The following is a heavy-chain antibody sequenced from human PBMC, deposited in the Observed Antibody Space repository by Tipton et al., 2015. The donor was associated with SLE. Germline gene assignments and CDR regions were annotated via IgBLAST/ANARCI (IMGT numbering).Heavy chain of an antibody. CDR1: GFIFNSYS. V-gene: IGHV4-38-2*01. J-gene: IGHJ4*02. CDR3: ASFPLGLRPPLY. D-gene: IGHD4-17*01. CDR2: FRYGGDT. Sequence: LRLSCAASGFIFNSYSINWIRQPPGKGLEWIGTFRYGGDTYYNPSLKSRVTISVDTSKNQFSLRLTSVTAADTAVYYCASFPLGLRPPLYWGQGTLVTVSS.